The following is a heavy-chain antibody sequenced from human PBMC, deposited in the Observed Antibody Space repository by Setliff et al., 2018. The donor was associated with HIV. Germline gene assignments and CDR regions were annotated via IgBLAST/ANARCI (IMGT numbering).Heavy chain of an antibody. D-gene: IGHD6-19*01. CDR2: IYTSGST. Sequence: PSETLSLTCTVSGGSISSGSYYWSWIRPPAGKGLEWIGRIYTSGSTNYNPSLKSRVTISVDTSKNQFSLKLSSVSAADTAVYYCARAGYDSGWSGLDIWGQGTMVTVSS. CDR3: ARAGYDSGWSGLDI. J-gene: IGHJ3*02. CDR1: GGSISSGSYY. V-gene: IGHV4-61*02.